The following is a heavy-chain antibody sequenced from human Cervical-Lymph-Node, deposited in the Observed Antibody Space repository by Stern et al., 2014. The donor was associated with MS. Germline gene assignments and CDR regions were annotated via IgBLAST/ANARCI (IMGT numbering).Heavy chain of an antibody. CDR2: IDWDDDK. CDR3: ARIATRRHYYYYGMDV. J-gene: IGHJ6*02. Sequence: QITLKESGPALVKPTQTLTLTCTFSGFSLSTSGMCVSWIRQPPGKALEWLARIDWDDDKYYSTSLKTRLTISKDTSKNQVVLTMTNMDPVDTATYYCARIATRRHYYYYGMDVWGQGTTVTVSS. CDR1: GFSLSTSGMC. V-gene: IGHV2-70*15.